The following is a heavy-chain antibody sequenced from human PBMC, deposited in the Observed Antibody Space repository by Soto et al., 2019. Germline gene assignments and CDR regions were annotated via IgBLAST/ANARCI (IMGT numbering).Heavy chain of an antibody. Sequence: QITLKESGPTLVKPTQTLTLTCTFSGFSLSTTGAGVGWIRQPPEKALEWLALLYWDDNKRYSPSLKNRLTXTXXTSKNQVVLTMSNMDPVDTATYYCGSGSFPTWFDPGGQGILVIVSS. J-gene: IGHJ5*02. CDR2: LYWDDNK. CDR3: GSGSFPTWFDP. D-gene: IGHD3-10*01. V-gene: IGHV2-5*02. CDR1: GFSLSTTGAG.